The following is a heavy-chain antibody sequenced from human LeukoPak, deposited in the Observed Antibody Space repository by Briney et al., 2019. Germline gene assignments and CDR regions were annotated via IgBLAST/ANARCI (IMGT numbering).Heavy chain of an antibody. CDR2: ISDSGNT. J-gene: IGHJ6*03. CDR1: GGSISSGSYS. CDR3: ARFVTCGGDCYRHYYYNYMDV. V-gene: IGHV4-30-4*07. Sequence: PSETLSLTCTVSGGSISSGSYSRSWIRQPQGRGLEWIGYISDSGNTYYNPSLKSRLTISVDTSKNQFSLTLTSVTAADTAVYFCARFVTCGGDCYRHYYYNYMDVWGKGTMVTMSS. D-gene: IGHD2-21*02.